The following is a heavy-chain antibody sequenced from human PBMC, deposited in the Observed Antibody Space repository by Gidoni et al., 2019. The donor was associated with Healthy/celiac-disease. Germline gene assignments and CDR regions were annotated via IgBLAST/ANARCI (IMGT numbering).Heavy chain of an antibody. V-gene: IGHV1-69*06. CDR2: IIPIFGTA. Sequence: QVQLVQSGAEVKKPGSSVKVSCKASGGTFSSYAISWVRQAPGQGLEWMGGIIPIFGTANYAQKFQGRVTITADKSTSTAYMELSSLRSEDTAVYYCARGGESSGWYDYYYYMDVWGKGTTVTVPS. D-gene: IGHD6-19*01. CDR3: ARGGESSGWYDYYYYMDV. CDR1: GGTFSSYA. J-gene: IGHJ6*03.